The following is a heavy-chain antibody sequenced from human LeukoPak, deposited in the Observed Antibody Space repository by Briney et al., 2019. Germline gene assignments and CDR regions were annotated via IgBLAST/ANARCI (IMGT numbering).Heavy chain of an antibody. J-gene: IGHJ3*02. V-gene: IGHV3-21*01. CDR3: ACSRGSYPNDAFDI. CDR2: ISSSSSYI. CDR1: GFTFSSYA. D-gene: IGHD1-26*01. Sequence: GGSLRLSCAASGFTFSSYAMCWVRQAPGKGLEWVSSISSSSSYIYYADSVKGRFTISRDNAKNSLYLQMNSLRAEDTAVYYCACSRGSYPNDAFDIWGQGTMVTVSS.